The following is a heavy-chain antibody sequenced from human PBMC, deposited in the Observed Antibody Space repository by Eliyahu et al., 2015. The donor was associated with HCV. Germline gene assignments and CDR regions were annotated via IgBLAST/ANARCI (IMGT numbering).Heavy chain of an antibody. D-gene: IGHD3-9*01. CDR3: ARIRPYYDILTGYSRISYGMDV. J-gene: IGHJ6*02. CDR1: GFSLSTSGMC. V-gene: IGHV2-70*15. Sequence: QVTLRESGPALVKPTQTLTLTCTFSGFSLSTSGMCVSWIRQPPGKALEWLARIDWDDDKYYSTSLKTRLTISKDTSKNQVVLTMTNMDPVDTATYYCARIRPYYDILTGYSRISYGMDVWGQGTTVTVSS. CDR2: IDWDDDK.